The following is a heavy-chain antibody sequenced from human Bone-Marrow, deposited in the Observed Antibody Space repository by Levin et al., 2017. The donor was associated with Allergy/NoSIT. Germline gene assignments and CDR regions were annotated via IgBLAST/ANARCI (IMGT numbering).Heavy chain of an antibody. CDR1: GGSISPYH. D-gene: IGHD4-23*01. Sequence: KASETLSLTCTVSGGSISPYHWSWIRQAPEKGLEWIGFFSYAGTTSHNPSLKSRVTMSLDTSKNQFSLNLSSVTAADTAVYFCARSESGNDAGDYWGQGTLVTVSS. V-gene: IGHV4-59*08. J-gene: IGHJ4*02. CDR2: FSYAGTT. CDR3: ARSESGNDAGDY.